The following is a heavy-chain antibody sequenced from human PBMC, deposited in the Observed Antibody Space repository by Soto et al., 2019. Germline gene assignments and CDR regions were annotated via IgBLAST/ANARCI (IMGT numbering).Heavy chain of an antibody. J-gene: IGHJ6*02. Sequence: SVKVSCKASGGTFSSYAISWVRQAPGQGLEWMGGIIPIFGTANYAQKFQGRVTITADESTSTAYMELSSLRSEDTAVYYCARGEAVAGTLNYYGMDVWGQGTTVTVSS. V-gene: IGHV1-69*13. CDR2: IIPIFGTA. CDR3: ARGEAVAGTLNYYGMDV. CDR1: GGTFSSYA. D-gene: IGHD6-19*01.